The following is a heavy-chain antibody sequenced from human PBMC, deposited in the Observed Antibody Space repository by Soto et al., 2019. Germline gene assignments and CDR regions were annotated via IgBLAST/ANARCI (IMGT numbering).Heavy chain of an antibody. CDR3: AKYPNAYCSGGSCYSYYYMDV. V-gene: IGHV3-23*01. Sequence: VXQAPGKGLEWVSAISGSGGSTYYADSVKGRFTISRDNSKNTLYLQMNSLRAEDTAVYYCAKYPNAYCSGGSCYSYYYMDVWGKGTTVPSP. CDR2: ISGSGGST. D-gene: IGHD2-15*01. J-gene: IGHJ6*03.